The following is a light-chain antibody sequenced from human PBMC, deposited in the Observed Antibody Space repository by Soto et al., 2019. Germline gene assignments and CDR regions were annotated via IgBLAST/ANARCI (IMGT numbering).Light chain of an antibody. CDR3: CSYTGSDTFV. V-gene: IGLV2-11*01. CDR2: DVS. CDR1: ISDVGGYNY. Sequence: QSALTQPRSVSGSPGQSVTISCTGTISDVGGYNYVSWYQQHPGKAPKVMIYDVSKRPSGVPDRFSGSKSGNTASLTISGLQAEDEADYYCCSYTGSDTFVFATGTKLTVL. J-gene: IGLJ1*01.